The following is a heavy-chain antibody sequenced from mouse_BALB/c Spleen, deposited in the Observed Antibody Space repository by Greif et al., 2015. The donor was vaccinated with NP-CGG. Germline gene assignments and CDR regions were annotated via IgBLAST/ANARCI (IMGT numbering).Heavy chain of an antibody. CDR2: IWGDGST. CDR1: GFSLTGYG. J-gene: IGHJ3*01. Sequence: VKLMESGHEMVAPSQSLSITCTVSGFSLTGYGVNWVRQPPGKGLEWLGMIWGDGSTDYNSALNSRLSISKDNSKSQVFLKRNGLQTDDTARYYWAREGCAYWGHWTLVTVAA. CDR3: AREGCAY. V-gene: IGHV2-6-7*01.